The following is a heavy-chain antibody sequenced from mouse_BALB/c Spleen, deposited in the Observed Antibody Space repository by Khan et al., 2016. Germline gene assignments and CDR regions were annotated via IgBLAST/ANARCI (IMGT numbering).Heavy chain of an antibody. CDR1: GYTFTDYS. V-gene: IGHV9-2-1*01. CDR2: INNETGEP. CDR3: TIDWDLDY. J-gene: IGHJ2*01. Sequence: QNQLVQAGPELKKPGETVKISCKASGYTFTDYSMHWVKQAPGKGFKWMGWINNETGEPTYADDFKGRFAFSLETSASTAYLQINSLKNEDTATYFCTIDWDLDYWGQGTTLTVSS. D-gene: IGHD4-1*01.